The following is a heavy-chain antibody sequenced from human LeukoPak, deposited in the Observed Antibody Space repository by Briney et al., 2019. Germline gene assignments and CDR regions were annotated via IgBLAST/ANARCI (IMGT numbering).Heavy chain of an antibody. CDR2: ISGSGGST. V-gene: IGHV3-23*01. CDR3: AKDPSLIVGATKGNY. J-gene: IGHJ4*02. CDR1: GFTFSSYA. Sequence: GGSLRLSCAASGFTFSSYAMSWVRQAPGKGLEWVSAISGSGGSTYYADSVKGRFTISRDNSKNTLYLQMNSLRAEDTAVYYCAKDPSLIVGATKGNYWGQGTLVTVSS. D-gene: IGHD1-26*01.